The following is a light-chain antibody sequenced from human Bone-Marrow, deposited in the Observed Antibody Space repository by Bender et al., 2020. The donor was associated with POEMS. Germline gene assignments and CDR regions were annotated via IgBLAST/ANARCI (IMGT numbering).Light chain of an antibody. J-gene: IGLJ3*02. Sequence: QSVLTQPPSVSGTPGQRVTISCSGSSSNIGGNSVNWYQQFPGTAPKFLMHTDSQRPSGVPDRFSASKSGTSASLAISGLQSEDEADYYCAVWDDSLNGWVFGGGTKLTVL. CDR3: AVWDDSLNGWV. CDR2: TDS. CDR1: SSNIGGNS. V-gene: IGLV1-44*01.